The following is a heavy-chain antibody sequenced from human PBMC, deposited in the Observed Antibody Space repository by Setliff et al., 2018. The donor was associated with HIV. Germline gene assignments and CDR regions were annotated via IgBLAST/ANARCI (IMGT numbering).Heavy chain of an antibody. Sequence: EASVKVSCKASGYTFTGYYMHWVRQAPGQGLEWMGWINPNSGGTNYAQKFQGRVTMTRDTSISTAYMELSSLRSEDTAVYYCASPRGSSSSSNNWFDPWGQGTLVTVSS. D-gene: IGHD6-6*01. CDR3: ASPRGSSSSSNNWFDP. CDR1: GYTFTGYY. J-gene: IGHJ5*02. V-gene: IGHV1-2*02. CDR2: INPNSGGT.